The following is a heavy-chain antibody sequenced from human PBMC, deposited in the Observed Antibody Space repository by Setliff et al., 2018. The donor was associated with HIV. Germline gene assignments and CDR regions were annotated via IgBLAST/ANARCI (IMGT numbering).Heavy chain of an antibody. CDR3: ARDPSGYKFFDY. CDR1: GFTFSSYW. V-gene: IGHV3-7*01. D-gene: IGHD5-12*01. CDR2: IKQDGSET. Sequence: GGSLRLSCAASGFTFSSYWMSWVRQAPGKGLEWVANIKQDGSETYYVDSVKGRFTASRDNAKNSLYLQMNSLRAEDTAVYYCARDPSGYKFFDYWGQGTLVTVSS. J-gene: IGHJ4*02.